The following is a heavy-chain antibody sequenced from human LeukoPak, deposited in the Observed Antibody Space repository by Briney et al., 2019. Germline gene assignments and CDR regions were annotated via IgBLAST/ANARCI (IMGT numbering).Heavy chain of an antibody. Sequence: GGSLRLSCAVSGCTFSDYYMSWIRQAPGKGLEWVSFISGSSSYIYYADSVKGRFTISRDNAKNSLYLQMSSLRVEDTAVYYCARDKVGSTVVVPAFDYWGQGTLVTVSS. CDR2: ISGSSSYI. V-gene: IGHV3-11*06. D-gene: IGHD2-2*01. CDR1: GCTFSDYY. CDR3: ARDKVGSTVVVPAFDY. J-gene: IGHJ4*02.